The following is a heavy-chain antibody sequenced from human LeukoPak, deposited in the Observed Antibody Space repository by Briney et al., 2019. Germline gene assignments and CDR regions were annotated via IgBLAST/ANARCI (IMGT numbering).Heavy chain of an antibody. D-gene: IGHD4-17*01. CDR3: AREITVTRPFDY. Sequence: SETLSLTCTVSNGSISIYYWSWLRQPAGKGLEWIGRISASGSTNYNPSLKSRVTMSLDTSKNQFSLKLSSVTAADTAVYYCAREITVTRPFDYWGPGTLVTASS. J-gene: IGHJ4*02. CDR1: NGSISIYY. CDR2: ISASGST. V-gene: IGHV4-4*07.